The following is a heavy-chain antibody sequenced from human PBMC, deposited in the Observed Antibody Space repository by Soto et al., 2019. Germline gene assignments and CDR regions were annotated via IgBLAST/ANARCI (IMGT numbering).Heavy chain of an antibody. CDR1: GGSFSGYY. J-gene: IGHJ4*02. CDR2: INHSGST. V-gene: IGHV4-34*01. Sequence: SETLSLPCAVYGGSFSGYYWSWIRQPPGKGLEWIGEINHSGSTNYNPSLKSRVTISVDTSKNQFSLKLSSVTAADTAVYYCARGSRISGGDYWGQGTLVTVSS. CDR3: ARGSRISGGDY. D-gene: IGHD2-15*01.